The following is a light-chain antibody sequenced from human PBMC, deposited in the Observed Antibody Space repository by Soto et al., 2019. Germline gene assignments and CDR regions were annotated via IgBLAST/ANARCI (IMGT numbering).Light chain of an antibody. CDR3: QQYNNWPST. V-gene: IGKV3-15*01. Sequence: EIVMMQSPATLSVSPGESVTLSCRASQLFSSNLAWYQHKPGQAPRLLIYGVSTRDTGVPDRFSGSASGTEFTLTISNLQSEDFVVYYCQQYNNWPSTCGQGTKVDIK. J-gene: IGKJ1*01. CDR2: GVS. CDR1: QLFSSN.